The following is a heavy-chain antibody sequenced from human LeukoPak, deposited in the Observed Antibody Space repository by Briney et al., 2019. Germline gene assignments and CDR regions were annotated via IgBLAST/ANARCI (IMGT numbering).Heavy chain of an antibody. J-gene: IGHJ6*02. D-gene: IGHD1-26*01. CDR1: GFTFSSYG. CDR2: ISYDGSNK. CDR3: AKDKNSGSYYSNYYGMDV. V-gene: IGHV3-30*18. Sequence: GRSLRLSCAASGFTFSSYGMHWVRQAPGKGLEWVAVISYDGSNKYYADSVKGRFTISRDNSKNTLYLQMNSLRAEDTAVYYCAKDKNSGSYYSNYYGMDVWGQGTTVTVSS.